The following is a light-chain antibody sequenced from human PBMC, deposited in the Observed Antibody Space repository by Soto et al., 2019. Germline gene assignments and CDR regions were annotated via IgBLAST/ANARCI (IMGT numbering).Light chain of an antibody. CDR3: QQYASSAT. CDR2: GPS. V-gene: IGKV3-20*01. CDR1: QSVSNY. Sequence: EIVGTQSPGTLSLSPGERATLSCRTTQSVSNYVAWYQQKPGQTPRLLVYGPSNRATGIPDRVSGSGSGTDFTLTISRLEPDDFAVYYCQQYASSATFGQGTKVEIK. J-gene: IGKJ1*01.